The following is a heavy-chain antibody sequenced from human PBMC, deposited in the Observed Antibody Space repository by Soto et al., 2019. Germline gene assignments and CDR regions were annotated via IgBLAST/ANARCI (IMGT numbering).Heavy chain of an antibody. D-gene: IGHD3-3*01. Sequence: GGSLRLSCAASGFTFSSYSMNWVRQAPGKGLEWVSSISSSSSYIYYADSVKGRFTISRDNAKNSLYLQMNSLRAEDTAVYYCARDVVRFLEWLKKIGYYGMDVWGQGTTVTVSS. CDR1: GFTFSSYS. CDR3: ARDVVRFLEWLKKIGYYGMDV. J-gene: IGHJ6*02. CDR2: ISSSSSYI. V-gene: IGHV3-21*01.